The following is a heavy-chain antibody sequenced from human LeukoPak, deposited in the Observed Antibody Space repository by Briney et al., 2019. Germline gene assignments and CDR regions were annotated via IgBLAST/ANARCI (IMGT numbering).Heavy chain of an antibody. V-gene: IGHV5-51*01. Sequence: GESLKISCKGSGYSVTSYWIGWVRQMPGKGLEWMGIIYPGDSDTRYSPFFQGQVTISADKSISTAYLQWSSLKASDTAMYYCARGLDYGDYLWDAFEIWGQGTMVTVSS. CDR1: GYSVTSYW. CDR2: IYPGDSDT. D-gene: IGHD4-17*01. CDR3: ARGLDYGDYLWDAFEI. J-gene: IGHJ3*02.